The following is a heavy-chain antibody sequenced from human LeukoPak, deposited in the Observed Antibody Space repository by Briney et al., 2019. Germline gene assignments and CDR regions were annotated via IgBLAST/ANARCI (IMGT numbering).Heavy chain of an antibody. CDR1: GYSFTSYW. V-gene: IGHV5-51*01. J-gene: IGHJ4*02. CDR2: IYPGDSDT. Sequence: GESLKISCKGSGYSFTSYWIGWVRQTAGKGLEWMGIIYPGDSDTRYSPSFQGQVTISADKSISTAYLQWSSLKASDTAMYYCARPYEILTGSYPLGYWGQGTLVTVSS. D-gene: IGHD3-9*01. CDR3: ARPYEILTGSYPLGY.